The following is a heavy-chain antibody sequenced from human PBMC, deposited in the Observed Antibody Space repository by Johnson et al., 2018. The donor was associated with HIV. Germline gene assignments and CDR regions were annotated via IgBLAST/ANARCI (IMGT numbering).Heavy chain of an antibody. J-gene: IGHJ3*02. V-gene: IGHV3-NL1*01. CDR3: ARSPETGDRLWRAFDI. Sequence: QVQLVESGGGVVQPGRSLRLPCATSGFTFSSHGMHWVRQAPGKGLEWVSVIYSGGSTYYADSVKGRFTISRDNSKNTVYLQMNSLRADDTAVYYCARSPETGDRLWRAFDIWGHGTMVTVSS. CDR1: GFTFSSHG. D-gene: IGHD4-17*01. CDR2: IYSGGST.